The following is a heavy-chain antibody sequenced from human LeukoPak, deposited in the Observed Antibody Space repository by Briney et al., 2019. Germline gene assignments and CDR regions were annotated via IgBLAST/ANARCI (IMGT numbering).Heavy chain of an antibody. J-gene: IGHJ4*02. CDR1: GFTFSSYS. D-gene: IGHD3-3*01. V-gene: IGHV3-48*01. CDR2: ISSSSTI. Sequence: GGSLRLSCAASGFTFSSYSMNWVRQAPGKGLEWVSYISSSSTIYYADSVKGRFTISRDNAKNSLYLQMNSLRAEDTAVYYCATFFGVVTDYWGQGTLVTVSS. CDR3: ATFFGVVTDY.